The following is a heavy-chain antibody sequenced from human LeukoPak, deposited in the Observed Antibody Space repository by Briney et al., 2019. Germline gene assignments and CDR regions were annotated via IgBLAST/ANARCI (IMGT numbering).Heavy chain of an antibody. CDR2: INHSGST. V-gene: IGHV4-34*01. D-gene: IGHD2-8*02. CDR1: GGSFSSYY. CDR3: ARSFWSFDP. J-gene: IGHJ5*02. Sequence: SETLSLTCAVYGGSFSSYYWSWIRQPPGKGLEWIGEINHSGSTNYNPSLKSRVTISVDTSKNQFSLKLSSVTAADTAVYYCARSFWSFDPWGQGTLVTVSS.